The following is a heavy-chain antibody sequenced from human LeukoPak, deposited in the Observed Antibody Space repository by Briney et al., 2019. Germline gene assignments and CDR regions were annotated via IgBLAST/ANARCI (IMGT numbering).Heavy chain of an antibody. D-gene: IGHD5-12*01. Sequence: SETLSLTCAVYGGSFSGYYWSWIRQPPGKGLEWIGEINHSGSTNYNPSLKSRVTISVDTSKNQFSLKLSSVTAADTAVYYCARDRSGYDPFDYWGQGTLVTVSS. J-gene: IGHJ4*02. CDR1: GGSFSGYY. V-gene: IGHV4-34*01. CDR2: INHSGST. CDR3: ARDRSGYDPFDY.